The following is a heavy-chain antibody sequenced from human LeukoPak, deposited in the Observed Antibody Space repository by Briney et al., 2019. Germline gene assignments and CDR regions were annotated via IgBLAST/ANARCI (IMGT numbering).Heavy chain of an antibody. CDR1: GFTFSRYW. CDR3: ARGPTVTMTPGDFDS. J-gene: IGHJ4*02. D-gene: IGHD3-22*01. Sequence: GGSLRLSCAASGFTFSRYWMSWVRQAPGRGLEWVANIKQDGSEEYYVDSVKGRFTISRDNAKNSLYLQMNSLRDEDTAMYYCARGPTVTMTPGDFDSWGLGTLVTVSS. V-gene: IGHV3-7*01. CDR2: IKQDGSEE.